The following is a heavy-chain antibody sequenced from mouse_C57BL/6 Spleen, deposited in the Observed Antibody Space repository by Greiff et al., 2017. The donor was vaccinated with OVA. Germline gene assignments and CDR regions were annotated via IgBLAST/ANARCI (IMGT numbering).Heavy chain of an antibody. Sequence: EVKLMESGGGLVQPGGSLKLSCAASGFTFSDYGMAWVRQAPRKGPEWVAFISNLAYSIYYADTVTGRFTISRENAKNTLYLEMSSLRSEDTAMYYCARRAIPYAMDYWGQGTSVTVSS. CDR2: ISNLAYSI. J-gene: IGHJ4*01. CDR1: GFTFSDYG. CDR3: ARRAIPYAMDY. V-gene: IGHV5-15*01.